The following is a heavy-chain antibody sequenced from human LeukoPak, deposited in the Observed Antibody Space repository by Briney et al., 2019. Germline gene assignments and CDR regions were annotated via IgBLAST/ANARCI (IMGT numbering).Heavy chain of an antibody. CDR1: GFTSSSYS. D-gene: IGHD3-22*01. Sequence: PGGSLRLSCAASGFTSSSYSMNWVRQAPGKGLEWVSSISSSSSYIYYADSVKGRFTISRDNAKNSLYLQMNSPRAEDTAVYYCARDDSSGYYSTGYAFDIWGQGTMVTVSS. CDR3: ARDDSSGYYSTGYAFDI. V-gene: IGHV3-21*01. CDR2: ISSSSSYI. J-gene: IGHJ3*02.